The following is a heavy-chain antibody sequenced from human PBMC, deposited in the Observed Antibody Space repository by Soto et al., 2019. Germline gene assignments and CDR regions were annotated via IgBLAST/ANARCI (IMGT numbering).Heavy chain of an antibody. J-gene: IGHJ4*02. CDR1: GYTFTTYG. CDR3: VGGHFFGDY. D-gene: IGHD2-21*01. V-gene: IGHV1-46*01. CDR2: INPSSGST. Sequence: GASVKVSCKASGYTFTTYGISWVRQAPGEGLEWLGIINPSSGSTRYAQKFQGRVTMTRDTSTSTVYMELSSLRDEDTAVYYCVGGHFFGDYWGQGTQVTVSS.